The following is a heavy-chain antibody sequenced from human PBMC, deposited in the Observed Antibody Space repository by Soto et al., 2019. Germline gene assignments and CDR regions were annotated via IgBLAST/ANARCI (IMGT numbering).Heavy chain of an antibody. J-gene: IGHJ5*02. CDR2: ISSSSSTI. CDR3: ARAALYNWNDVSWFDP. Sequence: GGSLRLSCAASGFTFRGYSMNWVRQAPGKGLEWVSYISSSSSTIYYADSVKGRFTISRDNAKNSLYLQMNSLRAEDTAVYYCARAALYNWNDVSWFDPWGQGILVTVSS. V-gene: IGHV3-48*01. CDR1: GFTFRGYS. D-gene: IGHD1-1*01.